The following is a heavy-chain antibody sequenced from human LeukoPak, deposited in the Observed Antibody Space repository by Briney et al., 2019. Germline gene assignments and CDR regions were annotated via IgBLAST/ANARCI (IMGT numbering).Heavy chain of an antibody. D-gene: IGHD3-22*01. CDR1: GGSISSSSYY. Sequence: SETLSLTCTVSGGSISSSSYYWGWIRQPPGKGLEWIGSIYYSGSTYYNPSLKSRVTISVDTSKNQFSLKLSSVTAADTAVYYCARTTYYYDSSGYFFDYWGQGTLVTVSS. J-gene: IGHJ4*02. CDR2: IYYSGST. V-gene: IGHV4-39*07. CDR3: ARTTYYYDSSGYFFDY.